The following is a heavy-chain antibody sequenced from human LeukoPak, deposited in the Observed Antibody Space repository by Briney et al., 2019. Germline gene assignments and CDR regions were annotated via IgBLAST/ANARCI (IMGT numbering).Heavy chain of an antibody. CDR1: GYSISSGYY. CDR2: IYHSGST. V-gene: IGHV4-38-2*01. J-gene: IGHJ5*02. D-gene: IGHD2-8*02. Sequence: SETLSLTCAVCGYSISSGYYWGWIRQPPGKGLEWIGSIYHSGSTYYNPSLKSRVTISVDTSKNQFSLKLSSVTAADTAVYYCARPVWSAWFDPWGQGTLVTVSS. CDR3: ARPVWSAWFDP.